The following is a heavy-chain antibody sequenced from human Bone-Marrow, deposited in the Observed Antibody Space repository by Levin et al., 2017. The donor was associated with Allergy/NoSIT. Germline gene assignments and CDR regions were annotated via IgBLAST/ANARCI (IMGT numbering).Heavy chain of an antibody. Sequence: GGSLRLSCAASGFTFSSYAMHWVRQAPGKGLEWVAVISYDGSNKYYADSVKGRFTISRDNSKNTLYLQMNSLRAEDTAVYYCTHSSTHDYWGQGTLVTVSS. V-gene: IGHV3-30-3*01. D-gene: IGHD6-13*01. CDR1: GFTFSSYA. J-gene: IGHJ4*02. CDR2: ISYDGSNK. CDR3: THSSTHDY.